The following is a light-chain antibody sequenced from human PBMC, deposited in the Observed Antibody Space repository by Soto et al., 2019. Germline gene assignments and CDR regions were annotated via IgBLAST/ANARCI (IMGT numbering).Light chain of an antibody. V-gene: IGKV3-20*01. Sequence: EIVLTQSPGTLSLSPGERATLSCRASQSVNTNYLAWYQQKSGQAPRLLIYGASSRATGIPDRFSGSGYGTDFSLTISRLEPEDFAAYFCQQYGSSPITFGQGTRLEIK. CDR3: QQYGSSPIT. J-gene: IGKJ5*01. CDR2: GAS. CDR1: QSVNTNY.